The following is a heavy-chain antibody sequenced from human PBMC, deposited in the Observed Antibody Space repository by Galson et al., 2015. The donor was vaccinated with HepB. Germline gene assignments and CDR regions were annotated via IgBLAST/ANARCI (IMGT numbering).Heavy chain of an antibody. Sequence: SVKVSCKASGYTFTSYAMHWVRQAPGQRLEWMGWINAGNGNTKYPQKFQGRVTITRDTSASTAYMELSSLRSEDTAVYYCAREQNDYGDYGNWFDPWGQGTLVTVSS. D-gene: IGHD4-17*01. CDR2: INAGNGNT. CDR1: GYTFTSYA. J-gene: IGHJ5*02. CDR3: AREQNDYGDYGNWFDP. V-gene: IGHV1-3*01.